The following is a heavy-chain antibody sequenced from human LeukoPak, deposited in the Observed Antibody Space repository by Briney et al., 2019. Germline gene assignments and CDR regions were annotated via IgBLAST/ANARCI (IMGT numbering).Heavy chain of an antibody. CDR3: ARVSGLGMNEYLQH. V-gene: IGHV3-74*01. CDR2: INNVGSAS. Sequence: GGSLRLSCAASGLTFSNSWMHWVRQAPGKGLVWVSRINNVGSASSYADSVKGRFTISRDNAKNTLYLQMNSLRAEDTAVYFCARVSGLGMNEYLQHWGQGTLVTVSS. CDR1: GLTFSNSW. D-gene: IGHD3-16*01. J-gene: IGHJ1*01.